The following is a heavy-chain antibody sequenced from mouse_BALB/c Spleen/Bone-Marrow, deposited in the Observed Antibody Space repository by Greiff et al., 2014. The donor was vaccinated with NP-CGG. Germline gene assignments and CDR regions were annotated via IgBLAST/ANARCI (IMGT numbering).Heavy chain of an antibody. V-gene: IGHV1-14*01. J-gene: IGHJ2*01. CDR2: IHPYNDAT. CDR3: ARRYGNYYFDY. CDR1: GYTFTSYV. D-gene: IGHD2-10*02. Sequence: EVQLVESGPELVKPGASVKMSCKASGYTFTSYVMHWVKQKPGQGLEWIGYIHPYNDATKYNEKFKGKATLTSDKSSSTAYMELSSLTSEDSAVYYCARRYGNYYFDYWGQGTTLTVSS.